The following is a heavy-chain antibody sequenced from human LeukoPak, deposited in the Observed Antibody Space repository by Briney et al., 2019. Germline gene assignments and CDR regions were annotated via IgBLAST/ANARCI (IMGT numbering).Heavy chain of an antibody. CDR3: ARTPPKGDIDY. CDR1: GYTFINYD. Sequence: ASVKVSCKTSGYTFINYDINWVRQATGQGLEWLGWMSANSGNTGYAQKFQGRVSMTRATSIGTAYLELSSLTFEDTAVYYCARTPPKGDIDYWGQGTLVTVSS. CDR2: MSANSGNT. V-gene: IGHV1-8*01. D-gene: IGHD2-21*02. J-gene: IGHJ4*02.